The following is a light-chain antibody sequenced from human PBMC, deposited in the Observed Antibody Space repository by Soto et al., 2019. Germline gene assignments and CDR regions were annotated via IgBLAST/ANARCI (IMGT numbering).Light chain of an antibody. CDR2: GNT. Sequence: VLTQPPSVSGAPGQRVTISCTGSSSNIGSTYDVQWYQQLPGTAPKLLIHGNTNRPSGVPDRFSGSKSGTSASLAITGLQADDEADYYCQSYDDSLSVHYVFGTGTKVTVL. CDR1: SSNIGSTYD. J-gene: IGLJ1*01. V-gene: IGLV1-40*01. CDR3: QSYDDSLSVHYV.